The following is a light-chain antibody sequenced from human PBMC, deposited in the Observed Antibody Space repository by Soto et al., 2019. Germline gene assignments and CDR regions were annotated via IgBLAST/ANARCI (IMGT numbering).Light chain of an antibody. CDR3: QQYSSLPHT. J-gene: IGKJ2*01. Sequence: ESVLTQSPGTLSLSPGERATLSCRATQSVTNNYFAWYQQKPGQSPRLLIYGVSSRATDIPDRFSGSGSRTDFTLTISRLEPEDFVMYFCQQYSSLPHTFGQGTKLEVK. CDR2: GVS. V-gene: IGKV3-20*01. CDR1: QSVTNNY.